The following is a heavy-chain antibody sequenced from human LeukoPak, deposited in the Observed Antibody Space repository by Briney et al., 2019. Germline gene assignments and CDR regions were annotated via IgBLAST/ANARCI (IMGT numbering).Heavy chain of an antibody. J-gene: IGHJ4*02. CDR2: ISGSGGST. D-gene: IGHD3-22*01. Sequence: GGTLRLSCAASGFTLSSYGMSWVRQAPGKGLEWVSAISGSGGSTYYADSVKGRFTISRDNSKNTLYLQMNSLRAEDTAVYYCAKDDFVYYDSGGWGQGTLVTVSS. CDR3: AKDDFVYYDSGG. CDR1: GFTLSSYG. V-gene: IGHV3-23*01.